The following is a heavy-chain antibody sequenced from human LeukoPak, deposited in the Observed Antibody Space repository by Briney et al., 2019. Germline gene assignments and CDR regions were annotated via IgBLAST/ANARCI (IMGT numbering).Heavy chain of an antibody. V-gene: IGHV1-8*02. CDR1: GYTFTSYG. J-gene: IGHJ4*02. D-gene: IGHD3-22*01. Sequence: GASVKVSCKASGYTFTSYGINWVRQATGQGLEWMGWMNPNSGNTGYAQKFQGRVTMTRNTSISTAYMELSSLRSEDTAVYYCARALSVRSQLPVVVMRGLYYYFDYWGQGTLVTVSS. CDR2: MNPNSGNT. CDR3: ARALSVRSQLPVVVMRGLYYYFDY.